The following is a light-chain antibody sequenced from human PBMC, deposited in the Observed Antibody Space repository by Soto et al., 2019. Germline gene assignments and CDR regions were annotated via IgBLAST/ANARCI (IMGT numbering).Light chain of an antibody. J-gene: IGKJ4*01. Sequence: EIVLTQSPATVSLSPGERATLSCRASQSVNNHLAWYQQKPGQAPRLLIYEASNRATGIPARFSGNGSGTDFTLTISSLEPEDFAVYYCQQYNNWPFLLTFGGGTKVEIK. CDR1: QSVNNH. CDR3: QQYNNWPFLLT. CDR2: EAS. V-gene: IGKV3-11*01.